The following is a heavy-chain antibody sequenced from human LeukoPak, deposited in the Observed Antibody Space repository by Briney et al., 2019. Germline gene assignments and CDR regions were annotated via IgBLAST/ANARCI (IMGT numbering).Heavy chain of an antibody. CDR1: GFTFSGYA. V-gene: IGHV3-23*01. CDR2: ISIDGSHT. D-gene: IGHD1-26*01. J-gene: IGHJ4*02. CDR3: AHNSGSYSFDY. Sequence: GGSLRLSCAASGFTFSGYAMSWVRQAPGKGLEWVSAISIDGSHTYYADSVKGRFTISRDNSKNTLYLQMNSLRAEDTAVYYCAHNSGSYSFDYWGQGTLVTVSS.